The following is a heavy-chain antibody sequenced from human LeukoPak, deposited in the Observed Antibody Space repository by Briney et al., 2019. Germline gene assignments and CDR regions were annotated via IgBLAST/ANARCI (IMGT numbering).Heavy chain of an antibody. CDR3: ARGESSSSPLYYYYYYMDV. CDR1: GGSISSGSYY. CDR2: IYTSGST. V-gene: IGHV4-61*02. Sequence: SQTLSLTCTVSGGSISSGSYYWGWIRQPAGKGLEWIGRIYTSGSTNYNPSLKSRVTISVDTSKNQFSLKLSSVTAADTAMYYCARGESSSSPLYYYYYYMDVWGKGTTVTVSS. D-gene: IGHD6-6*01. J-gene: IGHJ6*03.